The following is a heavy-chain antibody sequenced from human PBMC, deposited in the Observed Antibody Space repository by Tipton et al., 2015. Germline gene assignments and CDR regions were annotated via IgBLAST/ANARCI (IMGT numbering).Heavy chain of an antibody. Sequence: PGLVKPSGTLSLTCSVSGDSISSSNWWSWVRQPPGKGLEWIGEIHHGGSTNYNPSLKSRVTMSVDTSKNQFSLRLTSVTAADTATYYCARDAGIIAAPSRYFQYWGQGTLVTVSS. CDR2: IHHGGST. V-gene: IGHV4-4*02. CDR1: GDSISSSNW. J-gene: IGHJ1*01. CDR3: ARDAGIIAAPSRYFQY. D-gene: IGHD6-25*01.